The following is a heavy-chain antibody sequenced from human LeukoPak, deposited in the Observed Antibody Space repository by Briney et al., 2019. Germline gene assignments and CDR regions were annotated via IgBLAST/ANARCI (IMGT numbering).Heavy chain of an antibody. CDR1: GFTFSSYW. CDR3: ARDGDPSQADWFDP. D-gene: IGHD7-27*01. CDR2: IKQDGSEK. Sequence: GGSLRLSCAASGFTFSSYWMIWVRQAPGKGLEWVANIKQDGSEKYYVDSVKGRFTISRDNAKNSLYLQMNSLRAEDTAVYYCARDGDPSQADWFDPWGQGTLVTVSS. J-gene: IGHJ5*02. V-gene: IGHV3-7*01.